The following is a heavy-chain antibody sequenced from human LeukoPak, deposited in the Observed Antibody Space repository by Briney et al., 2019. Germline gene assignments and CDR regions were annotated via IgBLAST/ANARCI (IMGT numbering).Heavy chain of an antibody. Sequence: SQTLSPTCAISGDSVSSNSAAWNWIRQSPSRGLEWLGRTYYRSKWYNDYAVSVKSRITINPDTSKNQFSLQLNSVTPEDTAVYYCARDQSTETTVTHEFDYWGQGTLVTVSS. V-gene: IGHV6-1*01. D-gene: IGHD4-17*01. CDR3: ARDQSTETTVTHEFDY. J-gene: IGHJ4*02. CDR1: GDSVSSNSAA. CDR2: TYYRSKWYN.